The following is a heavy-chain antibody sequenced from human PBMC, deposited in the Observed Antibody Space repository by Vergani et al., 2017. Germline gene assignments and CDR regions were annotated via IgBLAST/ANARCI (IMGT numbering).Heavy chain of an antibody. Sequence: QVQLVQSGAEVKQPGASVKVSCKASGYTFTSYGISWVRQAPGQGLEWMGWISAYNGNTHYAQKLQGRVTMTTDTSTSTAYMELRSLRSDDTVVYYCVSVGYGDYVRGGIGWFDPWGQGTLVTVSS. J-gene: IGHJ5*02. CDR3: VSVGYGDYVRGGIGWFDP. V-gene: IGHV1-18*01. CDR2: ISAYNGNT. CDR1: GYTFTSYG. D-gene: IGHD4-17*01.